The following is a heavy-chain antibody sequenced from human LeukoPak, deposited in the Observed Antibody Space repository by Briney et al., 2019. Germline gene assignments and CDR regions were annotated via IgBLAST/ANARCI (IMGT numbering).Heavy chain of an antibody. V-gene: IGHV3-23*01. D-gene: IGHD3-22*01. CDR3: AKRGVVIRVILVGFHKEAYYFDS. CDR2: ISDSGGRT. Sequence: GGSLRLSCAVSGITLSNYGMSWVRQAPGKGLEWVAGISDSGGRTNYADSVKGRFTISRDNPKDTLYLQMNSLRVEDTAVYFCAKRGVVIRVILVGFHKEAYYFDSWGQGALVTVSS. J-gene: IGHJ4*02. CDR1: GITLSNYG.